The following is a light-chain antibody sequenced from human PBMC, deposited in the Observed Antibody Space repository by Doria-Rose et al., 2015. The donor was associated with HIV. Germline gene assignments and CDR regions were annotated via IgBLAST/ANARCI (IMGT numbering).Light chain of an antibody. V-gene: IGKV3-20*01. CDR2: DGS. Sequence: TQSPGTLSLSPGERATLSCRASQRFSSTYLAWYQQQPGQAPSLLIYDGSTRATGIPDRFSVSGSGTDFTLTINRLEPEDFALYYCHQYGTSWTFGQGTKVEI. J-gene: IGKJ1*01. CDR1: QRFSSTY. CDR3: HQYGTSWT.